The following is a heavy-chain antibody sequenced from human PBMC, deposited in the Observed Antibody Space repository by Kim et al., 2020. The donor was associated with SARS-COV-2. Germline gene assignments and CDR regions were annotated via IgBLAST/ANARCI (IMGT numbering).Heavy chain of an antibody. V-gene: IGHV4-59*01. J-gene: IGHJ6*02. D-gene: IGHD2-15*01. Sequence: PKGRVTTSVDTSKNQFSLKLSSVTAADTAVYYCARDFVSRASYYYYGMDVWGQGTTVTVSS. CDR3: ARDFVSRASYYYYGMDV.